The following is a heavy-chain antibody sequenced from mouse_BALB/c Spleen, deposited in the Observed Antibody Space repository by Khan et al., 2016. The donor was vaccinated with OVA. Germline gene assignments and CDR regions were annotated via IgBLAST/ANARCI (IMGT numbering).Heavy chain of an antibody. J-gene: IGHJ3*01. Sequence: QVQLQQPGAELVRPGVSVKLSCKGSGYTFTDFAMHWVKQSHAKSLEWIGVISTYYGDATYNQKFKGKATMTVDQSSSTAYMEIARLTSDDSAIYYCARGSGNSRFAYWGQGTLVTVSA. CDR3: ARGSGNSRFAY. CDR2: ISTYYGDA. D-gene: IGHD1-3*01. CDR1: GYTFTDFA. V-gene: IGHV1S137*01.